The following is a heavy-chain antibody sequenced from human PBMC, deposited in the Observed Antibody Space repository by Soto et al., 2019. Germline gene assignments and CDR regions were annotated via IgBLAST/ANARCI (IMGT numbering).Heavy chain of an antibody. D-gene: IGHD1-1*01. V-gene: IGHV3-11*01. CDR2: ISSGSTNI. Sequence: QVQLVESGGGLVKPGGSLRLSCAASGFTFSDFYMSWIRQAPGKGLEWISYISSGSTNIFYADSVKGRFTVSRDNAKNAVYIQRDSLRAEETAVYYCARDRNAAGSDYWGQGTLVTVSS. CDR3: ARDRNAAGSDY. CDR1: GFTFSDFY. J-gene: IGHJ4*02.